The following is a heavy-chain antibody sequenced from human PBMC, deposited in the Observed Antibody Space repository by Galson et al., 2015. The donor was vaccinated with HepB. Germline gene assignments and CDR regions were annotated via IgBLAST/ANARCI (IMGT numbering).Heavy chain of an antibody. J-gene: IGHJ4*02. CDR3: ARVSRVEKCSGGSCYSGDY. CDR2: IIPILGIA. V-gene: IGHV1-69*04. D-gene: IGHD2-15*01. Sequence: SVKVSCKASGGTFSSYAISWVRQAPGQGLEWMGRIIPILGIANYAQRFQGRVTITADKSTSTAYMELSSLRSEDTAVYYCARVSRVEKCSGGSCYSGDYWGQGTLVTVSS. CDR1: GGTFSSYA.